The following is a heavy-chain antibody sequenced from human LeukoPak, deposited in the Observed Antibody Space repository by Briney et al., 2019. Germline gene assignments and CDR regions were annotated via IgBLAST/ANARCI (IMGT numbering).Heavy chain of an antibody. CDR1: GGSISSYY. CDR2: IYYSGST. D-gene: IGHD6-19*01. Sequence: SETLSLTCTVSGGSISSYYWGWIRQPPGKGLEWIGSIYYSGSTYYNPSLKSRVTIPVDTSKNQFSLKLSSVTAADTAVYYCARSRGASSGYYYYYYGMDVWGQGTTVTVSS. V-gene: IGHV4-39*01. J-gene: IGHJ6*02. CDR3: ARSRGASSGYYYYYYGMDV.